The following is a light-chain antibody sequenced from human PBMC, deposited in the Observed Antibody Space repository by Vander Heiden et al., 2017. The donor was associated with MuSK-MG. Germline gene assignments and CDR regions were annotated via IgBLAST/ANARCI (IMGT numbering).Light chain of an antibody. CDR1: QDISNY. J-gene: IGKJ4*01. CDR2: DAS. CDR3: QQSDNTPIT. V-gene: IGKV1-39*01. Sequence: DIQMTQSPSSLSASVGDRVTITCRASQDISNYLNWYQQKPGKAPKLLIYDASSLQRGVPSRFSGSGSGTDFTFTISSLQPEDFATYYCQQSDNTPITFGRGTKVDIK.